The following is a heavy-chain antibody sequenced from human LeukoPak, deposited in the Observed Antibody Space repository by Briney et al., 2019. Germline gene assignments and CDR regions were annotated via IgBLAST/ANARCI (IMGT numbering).Heavy chain of an antibody. Sequence: GGSLRLTCAASGFTLNNDAMSWVRQAPGKGLEWVSAINGDTTHYAGSVKGRFTISRDNSKNSLYLQMNSLRAEDTAVYYCARILFGYSRSWWIMDVWGKGTTVTVSS. CDR2: INGDTT. CDR1: GFTLNNDA. J-gene: IGHJ6*03. V-gene: IGHV3-23*01. D-gene: IGHD6-13*01. CDR3: ARILFGYSRSWWIMDV.